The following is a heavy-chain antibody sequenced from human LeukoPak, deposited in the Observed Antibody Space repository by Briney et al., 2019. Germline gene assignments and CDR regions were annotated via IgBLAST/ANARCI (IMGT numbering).Heavy chain of an antibody. CDR2: INPSGGST. J-gene: IGHJ3*02. CDR1: GYTFTSYY. V-gene: IGHV1-46*01. D-gene: IGHD3-22*01. Sequence: ASVKVSCKASGYTFTSYYMHWVRQAPGQGLEWMGIINPSGGSTSYAQKFQGRVTMTRDTSTSTVYTELSSLRSEDTAVYYCARASTMIVVVDDAFDIWGQGTMVTVSS. CDR3: ARASTMIVVVDDAFDI.